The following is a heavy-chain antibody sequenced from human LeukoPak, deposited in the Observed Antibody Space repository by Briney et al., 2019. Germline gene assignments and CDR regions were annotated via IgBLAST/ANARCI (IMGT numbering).Heavy chain of an antibody. CDR3: ARYISWGAGDV. Sequence: WVPEALKKRLEWVAHINHEGGGIQYVDSVKGRFTISRDNAKGSVYLQMNSLRAEDTAIYDCARYISWGAGDVWGQVTTV. V-gene: IGHV3-7*04. CDR2: INHEGGGI. J-gene: IGHJ6*02. D-gene: IGHD6-6*01.